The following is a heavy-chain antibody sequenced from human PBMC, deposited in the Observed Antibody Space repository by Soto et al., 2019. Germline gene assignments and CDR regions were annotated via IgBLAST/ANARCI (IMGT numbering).Heavy chain of an antibody. CDR3: VCEGNFFVY. V-gene: IGHV3-7*01. J-gene: IGHJ4*02. CDR1: GFTFSTYW. Sequence: EVQLVESGGGLVQPGGSLRLSCAASGFTFSTYWMPWVRRPPGKGLEWVANLDQYGSERYYVDSVRGRFTISRDNAKNSLYLQMNSLRAEDSAVYYCVCEGNFFVYWGQGTLVTVSP. CDR2: LDQYGSER.